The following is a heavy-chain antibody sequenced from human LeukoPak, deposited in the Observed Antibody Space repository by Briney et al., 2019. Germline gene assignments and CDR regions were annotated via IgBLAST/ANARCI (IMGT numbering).Heavy chain of an antibody. CDR3: AKGLAVAGHFDY. D-gene: IGHD6-19*01. Sequence: GGSLRLSCAVSGFTFSSHAMSWVRQAPGKGLEWVSAISGSGGSTYYADSVKGRFTISRDKSKNTLYLQMNSLGAEDTAVYYCAKGLAVAGHFDYWGQGTLVTVSS. CDR1: GFTFSSHA. J-gene: IGHJ4*02. V-gene: IGHV3-23*01. CDR2: ISGSGGST.